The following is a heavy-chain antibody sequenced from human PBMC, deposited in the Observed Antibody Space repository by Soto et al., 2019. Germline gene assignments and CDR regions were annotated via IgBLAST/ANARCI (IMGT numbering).Heavy chain of an antibody. J-gene: IGHJ4*02. CDR3: ARANLRHCSGASGTFEY. CDR1: GDSISSYY. V-gene: IGHV4-59*01. CDR2: IYYSGST. D-gene: IGHD2-15*01. Sequence: SETPSLTYTVSGDSISSYYWSWIRQPPGKGLEWIGYIYYSGSTNYNPSLKSRVTISVDTSKNQFSLKLSSVTAADTAVYYCARANLRHCSGASGTFEYWGQGSRVT.